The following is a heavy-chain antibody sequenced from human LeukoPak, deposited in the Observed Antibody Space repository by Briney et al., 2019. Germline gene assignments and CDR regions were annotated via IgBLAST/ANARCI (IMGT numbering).Heavy chain of an antibody. CDR2: INHSGST. J-gene: IGHJ4*02. CDR3: ARGGRWLQFYY. Sequence: SETLSLTCAVYGGSFSGYYWGWIRQSPGKGLEWIGEINHSGSTNYNPSLKSRVTISVDTSKNQFSLKLSSVTAADTAVYYCARGGRWLQFYYWGQGTLVTVSS. D-gene: IGHD5-12*01. CDR1: GGSFSGYY. V-gene: IGHV4-34*01.